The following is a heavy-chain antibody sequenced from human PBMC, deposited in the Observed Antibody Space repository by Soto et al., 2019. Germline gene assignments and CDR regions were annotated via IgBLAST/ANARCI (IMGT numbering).Heavy chain of an antibody. CDR1: GFTLSDYY. J-gene: IGHJ4*02. CDR2: ISSSSNYI. CDR3: AREGPGSSSWFVDS. Sequence: GGSLRLSCAASGFTLSDYYMSWIRQAPGKGLEWLSYISSSSNYIHYADSVKGRFTISRDNAKNSLYLQMNRLRAEDTAVYYCAREGPGSSSWFVDSWGQGTLVTVSS. D-gene: IGHD6-13*01. V-gene: IGHV3-11*05.